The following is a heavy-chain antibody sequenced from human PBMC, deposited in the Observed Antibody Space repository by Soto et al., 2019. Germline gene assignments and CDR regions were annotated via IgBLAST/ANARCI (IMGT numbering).Heavy chain of an antibody. D-gene: IGHD5-12*01. CDR3: AKGMEYSGYVSSFDY. V-gene: IGHV3-23*01. CDR1: GFTFSSYA. Sequence: GGSLRLSCAASGFTFSSYAMSWVRQAPGKGLEWVPAISGSGGSTYYADSVKGRFTISRDNSKNTLYLQMNSLRAEDTAVYYCAKGMEYSGYVSSFDYWGQGTLVTVSS. CDR2: ISGSGGST. J-gene: IGHJ4*02.